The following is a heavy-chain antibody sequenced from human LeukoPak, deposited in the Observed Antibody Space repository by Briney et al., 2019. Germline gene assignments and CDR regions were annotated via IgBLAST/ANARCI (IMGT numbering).Heavy chain of an antibody. CDR3: AKDDSSSWYSGFDY. CDR2: ISSSSSYI. V-gene: IGHV3-21*01. D-gene: IGHD6-13*01. CDR1: GFTFSSYS. J-gene: IGHJ4*02. Sequence: GGSLRLSCAASGFTFSSYSMNWVRQAPGKGLEWVSSISSSSSYIYYAGSVKGRFTISRDNAKNSLYLQMNSLRAEDTAVYYCAKDDSSSWYSGFDYWGQGTLVTVSS.